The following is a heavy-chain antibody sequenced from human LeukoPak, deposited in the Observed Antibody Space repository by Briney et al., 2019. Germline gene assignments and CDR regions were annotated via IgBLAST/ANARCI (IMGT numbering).Heavy chain of an antibody. CDR2: ISGSGGST. J-gene: IGHJ4*02. CDR3: AKDTRGYSYGFDY. Sequence: GGSPRLSCAASGFTFSSYAMSWVRQAPGKGLEWVSAISGSGGSTYYADSVKGRFTISRDNSKNTLYLQMNSLRAEDTAVYYCAKDTRGYSYGFDYWGQGTLVTVSS. V-gene: IGHV3-23*01. D-gene: IGHD5-18*01. CDR1: GFTFSSYA.